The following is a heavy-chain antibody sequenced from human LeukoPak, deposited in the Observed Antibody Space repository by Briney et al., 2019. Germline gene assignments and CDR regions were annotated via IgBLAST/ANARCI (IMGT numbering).Heavy chain of an antibody. V-gene: IGHV3-21*01. D-gene: IGHD3-22*01. CDR1: GLTFSRYN. CDR2: IGTSSNNI. J-gene: IGHJ4*02. CDR3: ARDWEHSRDY. Sequence: GGPLRLSCAASGLTFSRYNMNWVRQAPGKGLEWVSSIGTSSNNIYYTDSVKGRFTISRDNAKNSLYLQVDSLRVEDTAVYFCARDWEHSRDYWGQGTLVTVSS.